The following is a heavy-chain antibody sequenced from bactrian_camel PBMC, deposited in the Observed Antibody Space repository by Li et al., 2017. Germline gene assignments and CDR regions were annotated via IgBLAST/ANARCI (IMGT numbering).Heavy chain of an antibody. J-gene: IGHJ4*01. CDR2: IYTDGSGP. CDR3: AMASGGWFGFWDY. Sequence: HVQLVESGGGLVQPGGSLRLSCAASGFTFSYYYWTWVRQAPGKGLEWVSSIYTDGSGPYYAESVKGRLTMSSDKATNTVYLQMNSLKSEDMALYYCAMASGGWFGFWDYWGQGTQVTVS. CDR1: GFTFSYYY. D-gene: IGHD3*01. V-gene: IGHV3-2*01.